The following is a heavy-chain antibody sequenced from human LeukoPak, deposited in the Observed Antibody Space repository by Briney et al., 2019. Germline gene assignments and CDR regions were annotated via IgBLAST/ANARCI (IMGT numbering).Heavy chain of an antibody. Sequence: GGSLRLSCAASGFTFSSYWMHWVRQAPGKGLVWVSRINSDGSSTRYADSVKGRFTISRDNAKNTLYLQMNSLRAEDTAVYYCARDMYYYDSSGLPVFDYWGQGTLVTVSS. CDR2: INSDGSST. CDR3: ARDMYYYDSSGLPVFDY. D-gene: IGHD3-22*01. V-gene: IGHV3-74*01. J-gene: IGHJ4*02. CDR1: GFTFSSYW.